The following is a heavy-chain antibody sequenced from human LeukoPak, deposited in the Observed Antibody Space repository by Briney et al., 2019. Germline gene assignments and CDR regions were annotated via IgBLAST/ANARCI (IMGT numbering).Heavy chain of an antibody. J-gene: IGHJ4*02. CDR2: IYYSGST. CDR1: GGSISSYY. CDR3: ARDPGSGWYYFDY. V-gene: IGHV4-59*01. D-gene: IGHD6-19*01. Sequence: SETLSLTCTVSGGSISSYYWSWIRQPPGKGLEWIGYIYYSGSTNHNPSLKSRVTISVDTSKNQFSLKLSSVTAADTAVYYCARDPGSGWYYFDYWGQGTLVTVSS.